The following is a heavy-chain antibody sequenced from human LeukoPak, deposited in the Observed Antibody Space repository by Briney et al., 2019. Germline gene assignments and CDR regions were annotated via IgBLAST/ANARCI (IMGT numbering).Heavy chain of an antibody. CDR3: ARDGYYYGSGSYYNGY. V-gene: IGHV3-30-3*01. D-gene: IGHD3-10*01. CDR2: ISYDGSNK. J-gene: IGHJ4*02. CDR1: GFTFSSYA. Sequence: PGGSLRLSCAASGFTFSSYAMHWVRQAPGKGLEWVAVISYDGSNKYYADSVKGRFTISRDNSKNTLYLQMNSLRAEDTAVYYCARDGYYYGSGSYYNGYWGQGTLVTVSS.